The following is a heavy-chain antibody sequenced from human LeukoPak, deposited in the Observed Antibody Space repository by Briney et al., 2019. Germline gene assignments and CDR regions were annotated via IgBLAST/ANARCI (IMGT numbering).Heavy chain of an antibody. CDR1: GYTFTGYY. J-gene: IGHJ5*02. CDR2: INPNSGGT. Sequence: ASVKVSCKASGYTFTGYYMHWVRQAPGQGLEWMGWINPNSGGTNYAQKFQGWVTMTRDTSISTAYMELSRLRSDDTAVYYCARGPQRDIAMAGTPHNWFDPWGQGTLVTVSS. V-gene: IGHV1-2*04. D-gene: IGHD6-19*01. CDR3: ARGPQRDIAMAGTPHNWFDP.